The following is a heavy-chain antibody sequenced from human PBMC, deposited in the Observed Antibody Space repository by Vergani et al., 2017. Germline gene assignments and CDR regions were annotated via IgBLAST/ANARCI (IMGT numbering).Heavy chain of an antibody. D-gene: IGHD3-22*01. Sequence: QVQLVQSGSELKKPGASVKISCKASGYTFTRYAINWVRQAPGQGLEWMGWINTTTGNPTYAQGFTGRFVFSLDTSVTAAYLQINSLKAEDSVLYYCARVLNGYDSCGSLGNWGQGTLLTVSS. V-gene: IGHV7-4-1*02. CDR2: INTTTGNP. J-gene: IGHJ4*02. CDR3: ARVLNGYDSCGSLGN. CDR1: GYTFTRYA.